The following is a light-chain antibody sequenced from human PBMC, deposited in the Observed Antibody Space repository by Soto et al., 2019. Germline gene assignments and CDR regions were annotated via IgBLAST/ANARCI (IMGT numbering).Light chain of an antibody. CDR2: EVS. CDR1: SCDVGGYNY. Sequence: QSALTQPASVSGSPGQSITISCTGTSCDVGGYNYVSWYQQHPGKAPKLMIYEVSNRPSGVSNRFSGSKSGNTASLTISGLQAEDEADYYCSSYTSSSTRHGFGTGTKLTVL. V-gene: IGLV2-14*01. CDR3: SSYTSSSTRHG. J-gene: IGLJ1*01.